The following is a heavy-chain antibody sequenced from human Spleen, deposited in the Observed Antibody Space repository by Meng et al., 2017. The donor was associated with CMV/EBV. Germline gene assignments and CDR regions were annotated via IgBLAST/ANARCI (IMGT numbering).Heavy chain of an antibody. J-gene: IGHJ4*01. CDR2: ISRSIGYL. CDR3: ARGFWNPYYEDTHDF. V-gene: IGHV3-21*01. D-gene: IGHD3-3*01. CDR1: GFTFNTYT. Sequence: GESLKISCAPSGFTFNTYTIHWVRQAPGRGLEWVSSISRSIGYLYYADSVKGRFTISRDNAKNSLSLHVNSLRAEDTAVFYCARGFWNPYYEDTHDFWGHGTLVTVSS.